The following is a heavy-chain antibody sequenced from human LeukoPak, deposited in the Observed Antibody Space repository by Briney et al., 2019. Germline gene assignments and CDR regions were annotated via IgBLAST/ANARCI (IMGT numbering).Heavy chain of an antibody. CDR1: GFTFSSYS. CDR2: ISSSSSYI. J-gene: IGHJ5*02. Sequence: GGSLRLSCAASGFTFSSYSMNWVRQAPGKGLEGVSSISSSSSYIYYADSVEGRFTISRDNAKNSLYLQMNSLRAEDTAVYYCARDRFLEWSQNNWFDPWGQGTLVTVSS. V-gene: IGHV3-21*01. D-gene: IGHD3-3*01. CDR3: ARDRFLEWSQNNWFDP.